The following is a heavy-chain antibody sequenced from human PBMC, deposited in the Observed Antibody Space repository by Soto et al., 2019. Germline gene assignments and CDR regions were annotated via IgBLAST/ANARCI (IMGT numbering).Heavy chain of an antibody. V-gene: IGHV4-39*01. CDR3: ATQTFGSNAVFDT. CDR1: GGSICRSCYL. J-gene: IGHJ4*02. D-gene: IGHD3-10*01. Sequence: PSEPMRLTWTLYGGSICRSCYLRASIRQPPGKGLNWIGSIYYTGRTYYNPSLKSRVTIYLDTSKNQFSLNLNSVTAADTAVYYCATQTFGSNAVFDTWGQGALVTVS. CDR2: IYYTGRT.